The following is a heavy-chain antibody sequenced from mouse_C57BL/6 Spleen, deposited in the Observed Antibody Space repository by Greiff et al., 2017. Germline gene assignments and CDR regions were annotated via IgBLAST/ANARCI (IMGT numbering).Heavy chain of an antibody. D-gene: IGHD2-4*01. CDR1: GYTFASYW. V-gene: IGHV1-53*01. CDR2: INPSNGGT. J-gene: IGHJ4*01. Sequence: QVQLQQPGTELVKPGASVKLSCKASGYTFASYWMHWVKQRPGQGLEWIGNINPSNGGTNYNEKFKSKATLTVDKSSSTAYMQLSSLTSEDSAVYYCARSGRLRQREMDYWGQGTSVTVSS. CDR3: ARSGRLRQREMDY.